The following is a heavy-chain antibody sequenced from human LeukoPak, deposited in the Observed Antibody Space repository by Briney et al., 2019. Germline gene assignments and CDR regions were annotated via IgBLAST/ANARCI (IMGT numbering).Heavy chain of an antibody. D-gene: IGHD3-16*01. CDR2: IIPIFGTA. CDR3: AREGGSGPYGMDV. CDR1: GYTFTSYY. V-gene: IGHV1-69*13. J-gene: IGHJ6*02. Sequence: ASVKVSCKASGYTFTSYYMHWVRQAPGQGLEWMGGIIPIFGTANYAQKFQGRVTITADESTSTAYMELSSLRSEDTAVYYCAREGGSGPYGMDVWGQGTTVTVSS.